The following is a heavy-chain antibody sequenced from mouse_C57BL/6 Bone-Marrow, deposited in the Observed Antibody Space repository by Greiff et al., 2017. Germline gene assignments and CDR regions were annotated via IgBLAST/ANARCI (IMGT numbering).Heavy chain of an antibody. D-gene: IGHD2-1*01. CDR1: GFNIKDDY. J-gene: IGHJ4*01. CDR2: INPSRGYT. CDR3: ARKGGNYYAMDY. V-gene: IGHV1-4*01. Sequence: QVQLKQSGAELVRPGASVKLSCTASGFNIKDDYMQWVKQRPGKGLEWIGYINPSRGYTKYNQKVKDKATLTADKYSSTAYMQLSSLTSEDSAVYYCARKGGNYYAMDYWCQGTSVTVSS.